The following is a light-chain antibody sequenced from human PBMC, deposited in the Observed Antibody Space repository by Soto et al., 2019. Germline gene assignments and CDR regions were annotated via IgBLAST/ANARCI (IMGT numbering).Light chain of an antibody. CDR1: SSNIGAGYD. Sequence: QAVVTQPPSVSGAPGQRVTISCTGSSSNIGAGYDVHWYQQLPGTAPKLLIYGNSNRPSGVPDRFSGSKSGTSASLAITGLQAEDEADYYCQSYDSSLSGGVFGGGTQLIVL. V-gene: IGLV1-40*01. CDR2: GNS. CDR3: QSYDSSLSGGV. J-gene: IGLJ3*02.